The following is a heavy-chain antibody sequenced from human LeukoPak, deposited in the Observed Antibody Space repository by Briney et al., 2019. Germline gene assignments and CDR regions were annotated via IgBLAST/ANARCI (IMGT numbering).Heavy chain of an antibody. J-gene: IGHJ5*02. CDR1: GGSISSDY. CDR3: ARDKGDYGDYYWFDP. CDR2: IYHSGST. Sequence: SETLSLTCTVSGGSISSDYWSWIRQPPGKGLEWIGYIYHSGSTNYNPSLKSRVTISVHTSKSQFSLKLSSVTAADTAVYYCARDKGDYGDYYWFDPWGQGTLVTVSS. D-gene: IGHD4-17*01. V-gene: IGHV4-59*01.